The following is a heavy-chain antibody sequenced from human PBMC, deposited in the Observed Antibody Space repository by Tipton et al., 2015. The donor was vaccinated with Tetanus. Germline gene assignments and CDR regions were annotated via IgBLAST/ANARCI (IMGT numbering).Heavy chain of an antibody. D-gene: IGHD1-26*01. V-gene: IGHV4-39*01. CDR3: ARRYSGSYYWFDP. J-gene: IGHJ5*02. CDR1: GGSISSSSYY. CDR2: IYYSGST. Sequence: TLSLTCTVSGGSISSSSYYWGWIRQPPGKGLEWIGSIYYSGSTYYNPPLKSRVTISVDTSKNQFSLKLSSVTAADTAVYYCARRYSGSYYWFDPWGQGTLVTVSS.